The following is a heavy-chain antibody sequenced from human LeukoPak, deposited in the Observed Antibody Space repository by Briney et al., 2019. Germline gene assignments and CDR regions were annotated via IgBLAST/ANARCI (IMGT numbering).Heavy chain of an antibody. J-gene: IGHJ4*02. CDR3: AHKAYGDQRHFDY. Sequence: SGPTLVKLSQPLTVTCTLSGCSLLTSGVAVGWLRQPPGKVLEWLALIYWDDDKRYSPSLKTRLTVTKDASKNQVVLTLSNVDPVDTATYYCAHKAYGDQRHFDYWGQGTLVTVSS. D-gene: IGHD4-17*01. CDR1: GCSLLTSGVA. CDR2: IYWDDDK. V-gene: IGHV2-5*02.